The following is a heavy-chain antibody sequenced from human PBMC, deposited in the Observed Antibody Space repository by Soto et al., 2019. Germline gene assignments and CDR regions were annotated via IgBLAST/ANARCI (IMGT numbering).Heavy chain of an antibody. CDR3: ARDEAGGNLGYFRY. CDR1: GDSVSSDSAS. V-gene: IGHV6-1*01. Sequence: SQTLSLTCAISGDSVSSDSASWNLIRQSPSRGLEWLGRTYYRSKWYNDYAVSVKSRITINPDTSKNQFSLQLNSVTPEDTAVYYCARDEAGGNLGYFRYWGQGTLVTVSS. J-gene: IGHJ4*02. CDR2: TYYRSKWYN. D-gene: IGHD2-15*01.